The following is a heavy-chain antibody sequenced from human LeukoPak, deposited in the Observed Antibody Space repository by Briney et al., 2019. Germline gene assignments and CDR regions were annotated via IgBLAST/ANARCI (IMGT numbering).Heavy chain of an antibody. Sequence: GGSLRLSCAASGFTFSSYGMHWVRQAPGKGLEWVAVIWYDGSNKYYADSVKGRFTISRDNSKNTLYLQMNSLRAEDTAVYYCAREGGWDLRGYFDYWGQGTLVT. CDR3: AREGGWDLRGYFDY. J-gene: IGHJ4*02. D-gene: IGHD1-26*01. CDR1: GFTFSSYG. V-gene: IGHV3-33*01. CDR2: IWYDGSNK.